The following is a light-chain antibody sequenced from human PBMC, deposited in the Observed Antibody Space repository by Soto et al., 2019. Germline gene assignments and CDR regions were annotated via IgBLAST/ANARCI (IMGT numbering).Light chain of an antibody. Sequence: QSALTQPRSVSGSPGQSVTISCTGTSSDVGGYNSVSWYQHHPGKAPKLMIYDVSKRPSGVPDRFSGSKSGNTASLTISGLQAEEEADYYCCSYAGNYTLVFGGGTKVTVL. CDR1: SSDVGGYNS. CDR2: DVS. J-gene: IGLJ2*01. CDR3: CSYAGNYTLV. V-gene: IGLV2-11*01.